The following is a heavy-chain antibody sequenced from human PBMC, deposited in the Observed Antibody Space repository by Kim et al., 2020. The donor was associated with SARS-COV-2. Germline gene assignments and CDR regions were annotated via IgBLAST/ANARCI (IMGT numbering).Heavy chain of an antibody. J-gene: IGHJ1*01. CDR2: IDPSDSYT. V-gene: IGHV5-10-1*01. CDR3: ARSDSSGSSGEYFQH. Sequence: GESLKISCKGSGYSFTSYWISWVRQMPGKGLEWMGRIDPSDSYTNYSPSFQGHVTISADKSISTAYLQWSSLKASDTAMYYCARSDSSGSSGEYFQHWGQGTLVTVSS. CDR1: GYSFTSYW. D-gene: IGHD3-22*01.